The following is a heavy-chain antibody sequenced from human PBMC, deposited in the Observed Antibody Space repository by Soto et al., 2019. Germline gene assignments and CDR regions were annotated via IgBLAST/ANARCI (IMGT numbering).Heavy chain of an antibody. CDR3: AKDVGSQVRGLQF. CDR1: GFTFDDYA. D-gene: IGHD3-10*01. V-gene: IGHV3-9*01. CDR2: ISWNSGNI. J-gene: IGHJ4*02. Sequence: VQLVESGGGLVQPGRSLRLSCAASGFTFDDYAMHWVRQAPGKGLEWVSGISWNSGNIGYADSVKGRFTISRDNAKNSLYVQMNSLRAEDTAFYYCAKDVGSQVRGLQFWGQGTLVTVSS.